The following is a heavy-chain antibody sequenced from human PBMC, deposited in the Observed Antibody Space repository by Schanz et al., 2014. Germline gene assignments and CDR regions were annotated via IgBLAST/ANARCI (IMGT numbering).Heavy chain of an antibody. D-gene: IGHD5-12*01. J-gene: IGHJ4*02. CDR2: VIPILGVT. Sequence: QVQLVQSGADVKKPGSSVRVSCKASGGTFSRLTFSWVRQAPGQGLEWMGRVIPILGVTHYAQKFQGRVTIPADKSTTTAYMELNSLNSDDTAVYYCARAFGGYDPAGALDYWGQGTLVTVSS. CDR3: ARAFGGYDPAGALDY. CDR1: GGTFSRLT. V-gene: IGHV1-69*02.